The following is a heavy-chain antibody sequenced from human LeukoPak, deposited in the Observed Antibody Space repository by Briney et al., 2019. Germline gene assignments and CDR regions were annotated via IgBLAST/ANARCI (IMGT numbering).Heavy chain of an antibody. CDR3: AKNHYDILTGHDY. D-gene: IGHD3-9*01. CDR2: ISASGGST. CDR1: GFTFSSYA. J-gene: IGHJ4*02. V-gene: IGHV3-23*01. Sequence: SGRSLRLSCAASGFTFSSYAMSWVRQAPGRGLEWVSAISASGGSTYYADSGKGRFSISRGNSKNTPYLQMNSLRAAGPGVYDCAKNHYDILTGHDYWGQGALVTVSS.